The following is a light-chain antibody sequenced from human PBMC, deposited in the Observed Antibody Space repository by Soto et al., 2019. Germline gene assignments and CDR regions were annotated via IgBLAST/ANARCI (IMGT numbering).Light chain of an antibody. CDR3: CSYAGNSVYV. CDR2: EDR. Sequence: QSALTQPASVSGSPGQSITISCTGTSSDVGTYSLVSWYQQHPGKAPKVMIYEDRKRPSGVSNRFSGSKSGNTASLTISGLQAEDEADYYCCSYAGNSVYVFGTGTKLTVL. CDR1: SSDVGTYSL. V-gene: IGLV2-23*01. J-gene: IGLJ1*01.